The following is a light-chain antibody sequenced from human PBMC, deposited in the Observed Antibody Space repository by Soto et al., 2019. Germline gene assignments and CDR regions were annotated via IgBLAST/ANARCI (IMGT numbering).Light chain of an antibody. Sequence: IQMTQSPSSLSASVRDRVTITCRASQDIGNDLGWYQQKPGKAPNILIYAASSLRSGVPSRFSGSGSGTHFTLTINSLQAEDSATYFCLHDYTYPWTFGQGTKVEIK. V-gene: IGKV1-6*02. CDR2: AAS. CDR1: QDIGND. CDR3: LHDYTYPWT. J-gene: IGKJ1*01.